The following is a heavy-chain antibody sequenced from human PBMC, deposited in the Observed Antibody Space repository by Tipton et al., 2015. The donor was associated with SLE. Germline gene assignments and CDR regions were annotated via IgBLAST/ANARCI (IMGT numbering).Heavy chain of an antibody. Sequence: QLVQSGGGLVQPGGPLRLSCAASGFTVSSNYMSWVRQAPGKGLEWVSVIYSGGSTCYADSVKGRFTISRDNSKNTLYLQMNSLRAEDTAADYCARDRDRGRCDSDSWGQGSLVTVSA. CDR3: ARDRDRGRCDSDS. D-gene: IGHD2-8*01. J-gene: IGHJ4*02. CDR1: GFTVSSNY. CDR2: IYSGGST. V-gene: IGHV3-53*04.